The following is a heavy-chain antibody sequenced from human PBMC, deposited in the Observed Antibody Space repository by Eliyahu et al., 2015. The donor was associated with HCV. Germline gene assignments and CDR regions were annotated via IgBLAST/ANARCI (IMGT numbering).Heavy chain of an antibody. J-gene: IGHJ4*02. CDR3: ARDSCSSTSCYNIDY. CDR2: ITSSSSYI. Sequence: VRQAPGKGLEWVSYITSSSSYIYYAESVKGRLTISRDNAKNSLYLQMNSLRAEDTAVYYCARDSCSSTSCYNIDYWGQGTLVTVSS. D-gene: IGHD2-2*02. V-gene: IGHV3-21*01.